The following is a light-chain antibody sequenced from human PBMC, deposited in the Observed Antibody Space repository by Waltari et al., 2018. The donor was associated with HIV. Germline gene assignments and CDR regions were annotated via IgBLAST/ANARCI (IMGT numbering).Light chain of an antibody. J-gene: IGLJ2*01. CDR2: KDT. Sequence: SYDLTQPPSVSVSTGQTARISCSRDALSKEYTFWHQQKPGQAPHLLIYKDTERASGIPERFSGSTSGRIVTLTIYDVEPDDEADYYCQSAGGGGTYRFGGGTKLTVL. CDR3: QSAGGGGTYR. V-gene: IGLV3-25*03. CDR1: ALSKEY.